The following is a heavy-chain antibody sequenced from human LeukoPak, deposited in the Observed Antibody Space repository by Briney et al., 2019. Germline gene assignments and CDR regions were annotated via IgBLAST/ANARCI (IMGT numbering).Heavy chain of an antibody. D-gene: IGHD1-26*01. CDR1: GFTFSSYW. CDR3: ARELIVGATWHYYYYMDV. CDR2: IKQDGSEK. V-gene: IGHV3-7*01. Sequence: GGSLRPSCAASGFTFSSYWMSWVRQAPGKGLEWVANIKQDGSEKYYVDSVKGRFTISRDNAKNSLYLQMNSLRAEDTAVYYCARELIVGATWHYYYYMDVWGKGTAVTVSS. J-gene: IGHJ6*03.